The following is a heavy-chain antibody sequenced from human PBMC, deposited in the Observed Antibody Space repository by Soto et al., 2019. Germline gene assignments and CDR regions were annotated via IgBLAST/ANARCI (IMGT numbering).Heavy chain of an antibody. J-gene: IGHJ4*02. CDR2: IIPIFGTA. CDR1: GGTFSSYA. D-gene: IGHD1-1*01. V-gene: IGHV1-69*12. Sequence: QVQLVQSGAEVKKPGSSVKVSCKASGGTFSSYAISWVRQAPGQGLEWMGGIIPIFGTANYAQKFQGRVTITADESTSTAYMELRSLRSEDTAVYYCASRTIQLERRSGWYYFDYWGQGTLVTVSS. CDR3: ASRTIQLERRSGWYYFDY.